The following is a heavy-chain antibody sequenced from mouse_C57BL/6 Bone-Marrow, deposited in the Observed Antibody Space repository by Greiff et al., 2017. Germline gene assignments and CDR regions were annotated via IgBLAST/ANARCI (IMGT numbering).Heavy chain of an antibody. Sequence: EVMLVESGGGLVQPGGSLKLSCAASGFTFSDYYMYWVRQTPEKRLEWVAYISNGGGSTYYPDTVKGRFTISRDNAKNTLYLQMSRLKSEDTAMYYCARHPYEYGGDWYFEVWGTGTTLTVSS. CDR1: GFTFSDYY. CDR3: ARHPYEYGGDWYFEV. CDR2: ISNGGGST. V-gene: IGHV5-12*01. J-gene: IGHJ1*03. D-gene: IGHD2-4*01.